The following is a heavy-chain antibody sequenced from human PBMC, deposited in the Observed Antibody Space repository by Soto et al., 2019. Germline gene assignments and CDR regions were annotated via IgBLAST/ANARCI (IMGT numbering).Heavy chain of an antibody. D-gene: IGHD4-17*01. CDR2: ISYDGSNK. J-gene: IGHJ4*02. CDR1: GFTFSSYG. Sequence: GGSLRLSCAASGFTFSSYGMHWVRQAPGKGLEWVAVISYDGSNKYYADSVKGRFTISRDNSKNTLYLQMNSLRAEDTAVYYCAKDDYGDQSPSFCFDYWGQGTLVTVSS. CDR3: AKDDYGDQSPSFCFDY. V-gene: IGHV3-30*18.